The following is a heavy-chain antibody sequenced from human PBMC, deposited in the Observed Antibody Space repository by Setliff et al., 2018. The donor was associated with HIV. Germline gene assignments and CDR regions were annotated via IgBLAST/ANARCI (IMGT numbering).Heavy chain of an antibody. CDR2: VYRTGSA. J-gene: IGHJ4*02. D-gene: IGHD6-19*01. CDR3: ARALAGGSGWRYFDL. Sequence: PSETLSLTCTVSGASFIRSRYYWSWIRQPAGKGLEWIGHVYRTGSASYNPSLGSRVTILEALSKNQFSLNLDSVTAADTAVYFLARALAGGSGWRYFDLWGPGTLVTVSS. V-gene: IGHV4-61*09. CDR1: GASFIRSRYY.